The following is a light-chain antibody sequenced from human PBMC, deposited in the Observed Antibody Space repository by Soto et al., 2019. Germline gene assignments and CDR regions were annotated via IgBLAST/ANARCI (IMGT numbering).Light chain of an antibody. CDR3: CSYEGSSTFGVV. CDR2: EGS. J-gene: IGLJ2*01. Sequence: QSALTQPASVSGSPGQSITISCTGTSSDVGSYNLVSWYQQHPGKAPKLMIYEGSKRPSGGANRFSGSKSGNTASLTISGLQAEDEDDSSCCSYEGSSTFGVVFGGGTKLTVL. CDR1: SSDVGSYNL. V-gene: IGLV2-23*03.